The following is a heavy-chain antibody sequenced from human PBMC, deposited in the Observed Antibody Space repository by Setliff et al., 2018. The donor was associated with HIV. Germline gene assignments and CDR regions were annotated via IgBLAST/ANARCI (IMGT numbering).Heavy chain of an antibody. CDR3: ASCMAGHYYYYMDV. CDR2: ISTYNGNT. Sequence: GASVKVSCKASGYTFTSYGISWVRQAPGQGLEWVGWISTYNGNTNYAQKLQGRVTMTTDTSTSTAYMELRSLRSDDTAVYYCASCMAGHYYYYMDVWGKGTTVTVSS. D-gene: IGHD6-19*01. CDR1: GYTFTSYG. J-gene: IGHJ6*03. V-gene: IGHV1-18*01.